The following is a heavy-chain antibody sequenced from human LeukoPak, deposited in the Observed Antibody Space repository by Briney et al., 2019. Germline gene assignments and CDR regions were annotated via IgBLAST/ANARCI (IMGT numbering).Heavy chain of an antibody. CDR1: GFTFSSYV. CDR3: AKEAGSGSYSGFYYYYMDV. Sequence: QPGGSLRLSCAASGFTFSSYVMSWVRQAPGKVLEWVSVISGSGVNTYYADSVKGRFTISRDNSKNTVYLHMNSLRAEDTAVYYCAKEAGSGSYSGFYYYYMDVWGKGTTVTISS. V-gene: IGHV3-23*01. CDR2: ISGSGVNT. J-gene: IGHJ6*03. D-gene: IGHD3-10*01.